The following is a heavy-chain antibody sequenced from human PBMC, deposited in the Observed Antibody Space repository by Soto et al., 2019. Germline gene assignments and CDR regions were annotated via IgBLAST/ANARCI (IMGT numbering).Heavy chain of an antibody. CDR1: GGSISSGGYY. CDR3: ARVCGGDCHNAFDI. V-gene: IGHV4-31*03. Sequence: PSETLSLTCTVSGGSISSGGYYWSWIRQHPGKSMEWIGYIYYSGSTYYNPSLKSRVTISVDTSKNQFSLKLSSVTAADTALYYCARVCGGDCHNAFDIWGQATMVTVSS. J-gene: IGHJ3*02. CDR2: IYYSGST. D-gene: IGHD2-21*02.